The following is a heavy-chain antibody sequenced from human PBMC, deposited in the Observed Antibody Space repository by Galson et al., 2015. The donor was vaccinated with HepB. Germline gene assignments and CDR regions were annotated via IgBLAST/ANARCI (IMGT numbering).Heavy chain of an antibody. V-gene: IGHV3-23*01. Sequence: SLRLSCAASGFTFSSYVMNWVRQAPGKGLEWVSSISASGGTTYYADSVKGRFTISRDNSKNTLYLQMNSLRSDDTAVYFCARWGPYYYYMDVWDKGTTVTVSS. D-gene: IGHD3-16*01. CDR3: ARWGPYYYYMDV. CDR1: GFTFSSYV. J-gene: IGHJ6*03. CDR2: ISASGGTT.